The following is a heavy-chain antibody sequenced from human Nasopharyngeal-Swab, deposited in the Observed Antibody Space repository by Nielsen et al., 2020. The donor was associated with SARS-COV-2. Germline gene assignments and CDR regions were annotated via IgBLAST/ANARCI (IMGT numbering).Heavy chain of an antibody. CDR3: VREFEATGATCLDY. CDR2: ITSSSSTR. V-gene: IGHV3-48*02. J-gene: IGHJ4*02. Sequence: GEPLKISCAASGFAFSDYSMDWVRQAPGKGLEWVSYITSSSSTRYYADSVKGRFTVSRDNAKNSLYLQMSSLRDEDTAVYYCVREFEATGATCLDYWGLGTLVTVSS. D-gene: IGHD1-26*01. CDR1: GFAFSDYS.